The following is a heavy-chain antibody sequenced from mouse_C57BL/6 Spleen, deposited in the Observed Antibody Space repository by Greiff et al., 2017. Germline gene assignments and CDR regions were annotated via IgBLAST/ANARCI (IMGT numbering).Heavy chain of an antibody. Sequence: VMLVESGPGLVAPSQSLSITCTVSGFSFTSYGVDWVRQSPGKGLAWLGVIWGVGSTNSNSALKSRLSISKDNSKSQVFLNRNSLQTDDTAMYYCASGLGQGTWFAYWGQGTLVTVSA. CDR3: ASGLGQGTWFAY. D-gene: IGHD4-1*01. CDR1: GFSFTSYG. J-gene: IGHJ3*01. CDR2: IWGVGST. V-gene: IGHV2-6*01.